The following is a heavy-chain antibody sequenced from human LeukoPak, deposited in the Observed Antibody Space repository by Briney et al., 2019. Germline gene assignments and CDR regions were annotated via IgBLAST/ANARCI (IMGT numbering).Heavy chain of an antibody. CDR3: ARAHPGTWYYIDY. CDR1: GFTFSSYW. Sequence: GVSLTLSCAASGFTFSSYWMLWVRQAPGKGLVWVSRISSDGTSTRYADSVKGRYTIYRDNAKNTLYLQMNSLSAEDTAVYYCARAHPGTWYYIDYWGQGTLVTVSS. D-gene: IGHD1-26*01. J-gene: IGHJ4*02. CDR2: ISSDGTST. V-gene: IGHV3-74*01.